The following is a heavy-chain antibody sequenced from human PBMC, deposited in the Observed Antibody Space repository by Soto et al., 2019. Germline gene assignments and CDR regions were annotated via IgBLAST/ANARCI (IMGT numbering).Heavy chain of an antibody. CDR2: HYSGGST. J-gene: IGHJ3*01. Sequence: GGSLRLSCAISGFSVSSNYLSLVRQAPGKGLEWVSVHYSGGSTCYADSVQGRFTISRDKSNNTLYLQMRRVRAEDTAVYFCAKSLVTPSDAFDLWGRGTLVTVSS. CDR3: AKSLVTPSDAFDL. V-gene: IGHV3-53*01. CDR1: GFSVSSNY. D-gene: IGHD6-19*01.